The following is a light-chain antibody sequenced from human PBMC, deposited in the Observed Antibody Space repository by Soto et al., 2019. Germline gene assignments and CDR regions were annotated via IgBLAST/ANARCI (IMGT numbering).Light chain of an antibody. V-gene: IGKV1-5*03. Sequence: EIQMTQSPSSLSAFLGDGVTITCRASQGIRIDLGWFQQKPGKAPKLMIYKAPSLESGVPSRFSGSGSGTEFTLTISSLQPDDVATYYCQQYNSYELTLGGGTKVDIK. CDR2: KAP. CDR1: QGIRID. J-gene: IGKJ4*01. CDR3: QQYNSYELT.